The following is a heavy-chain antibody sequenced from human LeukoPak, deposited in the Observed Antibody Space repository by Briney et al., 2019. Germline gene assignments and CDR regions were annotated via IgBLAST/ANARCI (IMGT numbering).Heavy chain of an antibody. D-gene: IGHD3-22*01. CDR2: ISGSGGSR. Sequence: PGGSLRLSCAASGFTFSSYAMSWVRQAPGKGLEWVSAISGSGGSRYYADSVKGRFTISRDNSKNTLYLQMNSLRAEDTAVYYCAKGQGYDSSGYYGFGFDYWGQGTLVTVSS. V-gene: IGHV3-23*01. CDR1: GFTFSSYA. J-gene: IGHJ4*02. CDR3: AKGQGYDSSGYYGFGFDY.